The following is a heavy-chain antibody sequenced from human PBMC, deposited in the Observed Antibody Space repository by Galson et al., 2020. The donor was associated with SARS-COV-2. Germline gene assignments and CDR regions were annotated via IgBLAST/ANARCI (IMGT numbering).Heavy chain of an antibody. Sequence: GGSLRLSCAASRFTVSSNYMSWVRQAPGKGLERVSVIYSGGSTYYADSVKGRFTISRDNSKNTLYLQMNSLRAEDTAVYYCARARFFGVVTTYFDYWGQGTLVTVSS. J-gene: IGHJ4*02. CDR1: RFTVSSNY. V-gene: IGHV3-53*01. CDR3: ARARFFGVVTTYFDY. D-gene: IGHD3-3*01. CDR2: IYSGGST.